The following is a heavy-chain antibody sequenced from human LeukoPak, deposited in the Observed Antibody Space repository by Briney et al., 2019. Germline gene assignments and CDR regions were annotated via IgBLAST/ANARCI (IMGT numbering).Heavy chain of an antibody. J-gene: IGHJ3*02. CDR3: ARVRSHSTRTYYYDSSGYGPDAFDI. D-gene: IGHD3-22*01. CDR2: ISAYNGNT. Sequence: ASVKVSCKASGYTFTSYGISWVRQAPGQGLEWMGWISAYNGNTNYAQKLQGRVTMTTDTTTSTAYMELRSLRSDDTAVYYCARVRSHSTRTYYYDSSGYGPDAFDIWGQGTMVTVSS. CDR1: GYTFTSYG. V-gene: IGHV1-18*01.